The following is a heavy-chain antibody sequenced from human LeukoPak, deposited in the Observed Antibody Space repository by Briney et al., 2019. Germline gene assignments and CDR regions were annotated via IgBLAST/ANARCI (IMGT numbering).Heavy chain of an antibody. CDR3: ARPTHSRSYYY. J-gene: IGHJ4*02. Sequence: PSETLSLTCTVSGGSISGSSYYWGWIRQPPGKGLEWIGSIHYSGSTSYNPSLKSRVAIYVDTSKNQFSLKLSSVTAADTAVYYCARPTHSRSYYYWGQGTLVTVSS. D-gene: IGHD1-26*01. CDR2: IHYSGST. CDR1: GGSISGSSYY. V-gene: IGHV4-39*01.